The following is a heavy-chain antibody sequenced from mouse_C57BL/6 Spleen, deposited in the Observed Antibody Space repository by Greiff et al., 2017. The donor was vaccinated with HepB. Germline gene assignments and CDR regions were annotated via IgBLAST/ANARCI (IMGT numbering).Heavy chain of an antibody. Sequence: QVQLQQPGAELVKPGASVKLSCKASGYTFTSYWMHWVKQRPGRGLEWIGRIDPNSGGTKYNEKFKSKATLTVDKPSSTAYMQLSSLTSEDSAVYYCAKAITTVVAFYWYFDVWGTGTTVTVSS. CDR2: IDPNSGGT. CDR3: AKAITTVVAFYWYFDV. CDR1: GYTFTSYW. J-gene: IGHJ1*03. D-gene: IGHD1-1*01. V-gene: IGHV1-72*01.